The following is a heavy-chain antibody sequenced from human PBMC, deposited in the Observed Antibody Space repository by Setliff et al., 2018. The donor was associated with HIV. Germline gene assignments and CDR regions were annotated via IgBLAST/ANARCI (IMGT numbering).Heavy chain of an antibody. D-gene: IGHD3-10*01. V-gene: IGHV1-24*01. CDR1: GYTLAELS. J-gene: IGHJ4*02. CDR3: ATFYNSGSLTSFDY. CDR2: FDPEDGET. Sequence: ASVKVSCKVSGYTLAELSMHWVRQAPGKGLEWMGGFDPEDGETTYAQKFQGRVSMTEEKSTDTAYMELSSLRSDDTAVYYCATFYNSGSLTSFDYWGQGTVVTVSS.